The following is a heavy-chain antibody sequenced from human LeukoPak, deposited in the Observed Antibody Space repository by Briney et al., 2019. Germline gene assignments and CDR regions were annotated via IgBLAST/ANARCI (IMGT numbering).Heavy chain of an antibody. CDR1: GFTVSSNY. Sequence: GGSLRLPCAASGFTVSSNYMSWVRQAPGKGLEWVSVIYSGGSTYYADSVKGRFTISRDNSKNTLYLQMNSLRAEDTAVYYCARGDYGDYAYFDYWGQGTLVTVSS. V-gene: IGHV3-53*01. D-gene: IGHD4-17*01. J-gene: IGHJ4*02. CDR3: ARGDYGDYAYFDY. CDR2: IYSGGST.